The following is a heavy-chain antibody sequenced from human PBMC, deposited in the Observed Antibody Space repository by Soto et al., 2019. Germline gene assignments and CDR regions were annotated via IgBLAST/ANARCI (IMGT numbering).Heavy chain of an antibody. CDR1: GFSLSNARMG. V-gene: IGHV2-26*01. J-gene: IGHJ6*02. CDR2: IFSNDEK. CDR3: ARIQYSYGYWNYYYYGMDV. Sequence: PTETLTLTCTVSGFSLSNARMGVSWIRQPPGKALEWLAHIFSNDEKSYSTSLKSRLTISKDTSKSQVVLTMTNMDPVDTATYYCARIQYSYGYWNYYYYGMDVWGQGTTVTVSS. D-gene: IGHD5-18*01.